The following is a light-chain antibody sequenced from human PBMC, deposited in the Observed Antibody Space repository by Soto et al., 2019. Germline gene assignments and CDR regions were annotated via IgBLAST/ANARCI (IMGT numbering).Light chain of an antibody. V-gene: IGKV3-15*01. CDR2: GAS. Sequence: ILLTQSPGTLSVSPGERATLSCRASQSVSSKLAWYQQKPGQAPRLLFYGASTGATGIPARFSGSGSETKFTLSISSLQSEDFAVYYCQQYNNWPGTFGKGTRVDTK. CDR1: QSVSSK. J-gene: IGKJ1*01. CDR3: QQYNNWPGT.